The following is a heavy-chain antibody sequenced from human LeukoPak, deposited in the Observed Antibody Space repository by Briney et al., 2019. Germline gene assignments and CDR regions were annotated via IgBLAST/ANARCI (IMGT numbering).Heavy chain of an antibody. CDR3: ARGNGIRSGRSYYYYFYLDV. D-gene: IGHD1-14*01. CDR2: IYTSGST. CDR1: GGSISSYY. Sequence: PSETLSLTCTVSGGSISSYYWSWIRQPAGKGLEWIGRIYTSGSTNYNPSLKSRVTMSVDTSKNQFSLKLSSVTAADTAVYYRARGNGIRSGRSYYYYFYLDVWGKGTTVTVSS. J-gene: IGHJ6*03. V-gene: IGHV4-4*07.